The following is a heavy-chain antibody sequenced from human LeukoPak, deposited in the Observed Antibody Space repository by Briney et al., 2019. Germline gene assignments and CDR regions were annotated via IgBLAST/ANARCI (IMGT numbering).Heavy chain of an antibody. Sequence: GGPLRLSCAASGFTFSSYAMHWVRQAPGKGLEWVAVISYDGSNKYYADSVKGRFTISRDNSKNTLYLQMNSLRAEDTAVYYCARDGATMVRGVILKKYYYMDVWGKGTTVTVSS. CDR3: ARDGATMVRGVILKKYYYMDV. J-gene: IGHJ6*03. CDR1: GFTFSSYA. D-gene: IGHD3-10*01. V-gene: IGHV3-30*04. CDR2: ISYDGSNK.